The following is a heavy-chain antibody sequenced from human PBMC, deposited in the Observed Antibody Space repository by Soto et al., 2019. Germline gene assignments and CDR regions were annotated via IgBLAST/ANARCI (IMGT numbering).Heavy chain of an antibody. CDR3: VEDYSYGQRFLDY. V-gene: IGHV3-9*01. J-gene: IGHJ4*02. D-gene: IGHD5-18*01. CDR2: ISWNSGII. CDR1: GFTFDDYG. Sequence: EVQLVESGGGLVQPGRSLRLSCAASGFTFDDYGMHWVRQVPGKGLEWVSGISWNSGIIGYADSVKGRFTISRDNAKNSLYLQMNSLRAEDTALYYCVEDYSYGQRFLDYWGQGSLVTVSS.